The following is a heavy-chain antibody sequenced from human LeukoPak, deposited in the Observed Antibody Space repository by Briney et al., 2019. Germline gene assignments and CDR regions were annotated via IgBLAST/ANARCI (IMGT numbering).Heavy chain of an antibody. CDR3: ARDGPNWGRDFDH. CDR2: ISGSGGST. CDR1: GFTFSSYA. Sequence: GGSLRLSCAASGFTFSSYAMSWVRQAPGKGLEWVSAISGSGGSTYYADSVKGRFTISRDNSQNTLYLQMDSLRADDTAVYCCARDGPNWGRDFDHWGQGTLVIVSS. D-gene: IGHD7-27*01. V-gene: IGHV3-23*01. J-gene: IGHJ5*02.